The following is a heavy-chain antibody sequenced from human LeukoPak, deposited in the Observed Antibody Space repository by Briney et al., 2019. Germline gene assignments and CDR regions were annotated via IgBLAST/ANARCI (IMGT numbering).Heavy chain of an antibody. V-gene: IGHV6-1*01. CDR3: ARVKERVHMNPIQLWLRQADYYYYYGMDV. J-gene: IGHJ6*02. CDR1: GDSVSSNSAA. CDR2: TYCRSKWYN. D-gene: IGHD5-18*01. Sequence: SQTLSLTSAISGDSVSSNSAAWNWIRQSPSRGLEWLGRTYCRSKWYNDYAVSVKSRITINPDTSKNQFSLQLNSVTPEDTAVYYCARVKERVHMNPIQLWLRQADYYYYYGMDVWGQGTTVTVSS.